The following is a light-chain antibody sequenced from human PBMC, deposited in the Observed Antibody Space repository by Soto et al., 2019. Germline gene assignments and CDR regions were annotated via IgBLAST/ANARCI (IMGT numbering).Light chain of an antibody. CDR1: KNDIGVYDF. J-gene: IGLJ1*01. CDR3: KSYAGSNTYV. Sequence: QSALTQPPSASGSPGQSVTISCTGTKNDIGVYDFVSWYQHHPGKAPRLIIYEVVQRPSGDPDRFSGSKSGNTASLTVSGLQAADEADYFCKSYAGSNTYVFGSATKLTVL. V-gene: IGLV2-8*01. CDR2: EVV.